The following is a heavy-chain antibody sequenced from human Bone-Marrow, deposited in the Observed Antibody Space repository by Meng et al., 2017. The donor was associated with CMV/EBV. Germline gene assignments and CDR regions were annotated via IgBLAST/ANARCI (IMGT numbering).Heavy chain of an antibody. D-gene: IGHD1-26*01. J-gene: IGHJ3*01. V-gene: IGHV1-2*02. CDR1: GYTCSDYF. CDR3: ACYSGTFGRRAFDL. Sequence: ASGYTCSDYFMHWVRQAPGQGHEWMGWIKTSTGGTNYAQKFLGRVTMTRDTSKSTAYMELSSLRSDDTAIFYCACYSGTFGRRAFDLWGQGTLVTVSS. CDR2: IKTSTGGT.